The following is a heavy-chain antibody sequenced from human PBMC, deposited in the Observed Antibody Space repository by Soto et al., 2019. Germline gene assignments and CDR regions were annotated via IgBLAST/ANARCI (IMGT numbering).Heavy chain of an antibody. J-gene: IGHJ4*02. Sequence: GGSLRLSCAASGFTFSSYDMHWVRQATGKGLEWVSAIGTAGDTYYPGSVKGRFTISRENANNSLYLQMNSLRAGDTAVYYCARGSYSSSWSFDYWGQGTLVTVSS. CDR2: IGTAGDT. CDR3: ARGSYSSSWSFDY. D-gene: IGHD6-13*01. V-gene: IGHV3-13*01. CDR1: GFTFSSYD.